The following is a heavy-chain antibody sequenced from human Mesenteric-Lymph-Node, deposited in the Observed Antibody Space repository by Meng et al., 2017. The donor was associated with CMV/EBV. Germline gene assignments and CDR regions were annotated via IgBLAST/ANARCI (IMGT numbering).Heavy chain of an antibody. D-gene: IGHD1-1*01. CDR1: GFAFSSAW. J-gene: IGHJ4*02. Sequence: GESLKISCAASGFAFSSAWMSWVRQAPGKGLEWIARVKSKTDGGTTDYAAPVKGKFTISRDDSKNTLYLQMSSLETGDTAVYYCTTLGKRDWGQGTLVTVSS. V-gene: IGHV3-15*01. CDR3: TTLGKRD. CDR2: VKSKTDGGTT.